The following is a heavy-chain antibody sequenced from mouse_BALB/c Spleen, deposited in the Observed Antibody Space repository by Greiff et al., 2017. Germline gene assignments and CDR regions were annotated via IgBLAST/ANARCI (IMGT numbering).Heavy chain of an antibody. V-gene: IGHV7-3*02. J-gene: IGHJ3*01. CDR1: GFTFTDYY. D-gene: IGHD2-10*02. CDR2: IRNKANGYTT. CDR3: ARGYGTFAY. Sequence: VQLKESGGGLVQPGGSLRLSCATSGFTFTDYYMSWVRQPPGKALEWLGFIRNKANGYTTEYSASVKGRFTISRDNSQSILYLQMNTLRAEDSATYYCARGYGTFAYWGQGTLVTVSA.